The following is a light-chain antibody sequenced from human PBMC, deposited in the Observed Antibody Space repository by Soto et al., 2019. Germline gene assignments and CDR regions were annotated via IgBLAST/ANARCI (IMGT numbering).Light chain of an antibody. Sequence: DIQMTQSPSSLSASVGDRVTITCRASQSISSYLNWYQQKPGKVPKLLIYAAYNLQSGVPSRFSGSGSGTDFTLTISSLQPEDFATYYCQQSYSTPLTFGGGTKVEIK. CDR2: AAY. CDR3: QQSYSTPLT. CDR1: QSISSY. V-gene: IGKV1-39*01. J-gene: IGKJ4*01.